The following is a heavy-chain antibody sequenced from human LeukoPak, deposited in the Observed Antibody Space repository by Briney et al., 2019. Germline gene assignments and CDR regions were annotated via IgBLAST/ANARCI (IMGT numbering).Heavy chain of an antibody. CDR2: INGNSDKI. V-gene: IGHV3-9*01. J-gene: IGHJ4*02. Sequence: GGSPRLSCATSGFTFDEYAMHWVRQAPGEGLEWVSGINGNSDKIGYADSVKGRFTISRDSAKKSLYLQMNSLRAEDTALYFCAKDRYCSSTSCPIDYWGQGTLVTVSS. CDR1: GFTFDEYA. CDR3: AKDRYCSSTSCPIDY. D-gene: IGHD2-2*01.